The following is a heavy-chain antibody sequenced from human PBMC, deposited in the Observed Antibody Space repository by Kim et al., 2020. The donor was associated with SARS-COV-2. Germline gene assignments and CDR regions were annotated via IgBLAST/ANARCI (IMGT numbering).Heavy chain of an antibody. V-gene: IGHV3-13*01. CDR2: IGSAGDS. CDR3: ARGVRGCSSSGYIFDS. J-gene: IGHJ5*01. Sequence: GGSLRLSCEASGFTFSLHHMHWVRQIAGRGLEWIAAIGSAGDSFYPGSVKGRFTISRGNAGNYIHLQMNNLRAGDTAVYFCARGVRGCSSSGYIFDS. D-gene: IGHD6-13*01. CDR1: GFTFSLHH.